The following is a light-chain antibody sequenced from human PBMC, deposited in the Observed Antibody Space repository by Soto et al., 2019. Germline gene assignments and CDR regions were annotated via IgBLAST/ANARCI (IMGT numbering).Light chain of an antibody. CDR2: GAS. V-gene: IGKV3-15*01. J-gene: IGKJ4*01. CDR3: QLYTNWPLT. CDR1: HSVSSR. Sequence: EIVMTQSPATLSVSPGERATLSCRASHSVSSRLAWYQQKPGQAPRLLIYGASTRATGLPARFSGSGSGTEFTLTISILQSEDFAVYYCQLYTNWPLTFGGGTKVEIK.